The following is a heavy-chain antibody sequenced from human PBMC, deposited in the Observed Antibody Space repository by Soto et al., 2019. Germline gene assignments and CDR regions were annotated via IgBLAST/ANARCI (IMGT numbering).Heavy chain of an antibody. CDR3: AREKRFLGWLSNNWFDP. D-gene: IGHD3-3*01. Sequence: QVQLVQSGAEVKKPGSSVKVSCKASGGTFSSYAISWVRQAPGQGLEWMGGIIPIFGTANYAQKFQGRVTITADESTSTAYMELSSLRSEDTAVYYCAREKRFLGWLSNNWFDPWGQGTLVTVSS. CDR2: IIPIFGTA. J-gene: IGHJ5*02. V-gene: IGHV1-69*01. CDR1: GGTFSSYA.